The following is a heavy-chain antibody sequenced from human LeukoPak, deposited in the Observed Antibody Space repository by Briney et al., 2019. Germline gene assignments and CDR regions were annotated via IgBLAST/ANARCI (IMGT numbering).Heavy chain of an antibody. D-gene: IGHD5-12*01. CDR2: INPTTGGT. V-gene: IGHV1-2*02. CDR3: ARDRSVRLRSYYNYGLDV. CDR1: RYTFTGYS. J-gene: IGHJ6*02. Sequence: ASVKVSCKASRYTFTGYSMHWVRQAPGQRLEWMGWINPTTGGTKYRQKFQGRVTMTMDTSISTAYMDLSSLRSDDTAVYYCARDRSVRLRSYYNYGLDVWGQGTTVTVSS.